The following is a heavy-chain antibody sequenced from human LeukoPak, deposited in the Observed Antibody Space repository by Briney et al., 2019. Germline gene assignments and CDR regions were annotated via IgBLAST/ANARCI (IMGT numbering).Heavy chain of an antibody. D-gene: IGHD6-19*01. Sequence: GGSLRLSCAASGFTFSSYWMNWARQAPGKGLEWVASINHNGNVNYYVDSVKGRFTISRDNSKNTLYLQMNSLRAEDTAEYYCAKDSNGWYQRGSNYFDYWGQGTPVTVSS. J-gene: IGHJ4*02. CDR3: AKDSNGWYQRGSNYFDY. V-gene: IGHV3-7*03. CDR2: INHNGNVN. CDR1: GFTFSSYW.